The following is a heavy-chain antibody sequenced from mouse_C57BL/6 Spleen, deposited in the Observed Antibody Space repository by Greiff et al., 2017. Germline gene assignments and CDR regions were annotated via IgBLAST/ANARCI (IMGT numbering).Heavy chain of an antibody. CDR1: GYTFTDYE. D-gene: IGHD1-1*01. V-gene: IGHV1-15*01. CDR2: IDPDTGGT. J-gene: IGHJ2*01. CDR3: TKSHYYGRSFPY. Sequence: QVQLQQSGAELVRPGASVTLSCKASGYTFTDYEMHWVKQTPVHGLEWIGAIDPDTGGTAYNQKFKGKAILTADKASSTAYMELHSLTSEDSAVYYCTKSHYYGRSFPYWGQGTTLTVSS.